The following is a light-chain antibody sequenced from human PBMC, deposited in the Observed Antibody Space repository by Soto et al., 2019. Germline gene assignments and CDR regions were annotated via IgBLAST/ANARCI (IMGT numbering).Light chain of an antibody. J-gene: IGLJ3*02. V-gene: IGLV2-14*01. CDR2: EVT. Sequence: SALTQPASVSGSRGQSITISCTGTSSDVGLYDYVSWYQQHPGKVPKLIISEVTTRPLGVSDRFSGSKSGNTASLTISRPQAEDEAHYYRRSYTTAYTQVFGGGTNVTV. CDR1: SSDVGLYDY. CDR3: RSYTTAYTQV.